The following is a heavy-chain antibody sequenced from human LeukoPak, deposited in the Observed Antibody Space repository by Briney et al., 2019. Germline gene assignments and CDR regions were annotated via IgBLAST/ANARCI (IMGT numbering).Heavy chain of an antibody. CDR1: GGSFSGYY. J-gene: IGHJ4*02. V-gene: IGHV4-34*01. CDR3: ARAGYERWLQLQGGYFDY. D-gene: IGHD5-24*01. Sequence: SEPLSLTCAVYGGSFSGYYWSWIRLPPGKGLEWIGEINHSGSTNYNPSLKSRVTISVDTFKNQFSLKLSSVTAADTAVYYCARAGYERWLQLQGGYFDYWGQGTLVTVSS. CDR2: INHSGST.